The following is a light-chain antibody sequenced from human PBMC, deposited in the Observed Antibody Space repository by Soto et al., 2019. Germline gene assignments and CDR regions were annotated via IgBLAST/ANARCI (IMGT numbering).Light chain of an antibody. CDR3: QQYDSLPT. Sequence: DIQMTQSPSSLSASVGDRVTITCQASHDITNYLNWYQQKPGKGPRLLIYGASNLETGVPSRFSGSGFGTDFSFTISSLQPEDFATYYCQQYDSLPTSGGGTKVELK. CDR1: HDITNY. V-gene: IGKV1-33*01. CDR2: GAS. J-gene: IGKJ4*01.